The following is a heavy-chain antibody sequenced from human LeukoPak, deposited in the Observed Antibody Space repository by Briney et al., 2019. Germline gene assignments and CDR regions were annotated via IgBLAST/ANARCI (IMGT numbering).Heavy chain of an antibody. CDR3: ARANYYDSTGYLPVVYPSDF. D-gene: IGHD3-22*01. Sequence: SETLSLTCTVSGASIRSSGYYWSWIRQDPAKGLEWIGYIYHSGNTYYNPSLKSRVTISLDSSKNQFSLKLRSVTAADTAVYYCARANYYDSTGYLPVVYPSDFWGQGTLVTVSS. CDR1: GASIRSSGYY. J-gene: IGHJ4*02. CDR2: IYHSGNT. V-gene: IGHV4-31*03.